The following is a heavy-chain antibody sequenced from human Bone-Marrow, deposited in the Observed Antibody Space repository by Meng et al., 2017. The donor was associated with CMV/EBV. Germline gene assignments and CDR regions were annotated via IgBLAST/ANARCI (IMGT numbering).Heavy chain of an antibody. V-gene: IGHV4-4*02. J-gene: IGHJ6*02. Sequence: GSLRLSCAASGFTFSSDAMSWVRQPPGKGLEWIGEIFHSGSTNYNPSLKNRVTIFVDKSKRHFSLNLTSVSAADTAVYYCTRVMPYYYGMDVWGQGTTVTVSS. CDR1: GFTFSSDAM. D-gene: IGHD3-10*01. CDR2: IFHSGST. CDR3: TRVMPYYYGMDV.